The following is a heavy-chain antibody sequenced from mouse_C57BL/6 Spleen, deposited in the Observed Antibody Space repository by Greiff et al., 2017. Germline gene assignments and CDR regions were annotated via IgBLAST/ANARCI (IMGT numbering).Heavy chain of an antibody. D-gene: IGHD2-5*01. J-gene: IGHJ2*01. CDR3: ARTGSNCVDY. V-gene: IGHV1-80*01. CDR1: GSAFSSYW. CDR2: IYPGDGDT. Sequence: QVQLKQSGAELVKPGASVKISCKASGSAFSSYWMKWVKQRPGKGLEWIGHIYPGDGDTNYNGKFKGKATLIADKSSSTAYMQLSSLTSEDSAVYFWARTGSNCVDYWGQGTTLTVSS.